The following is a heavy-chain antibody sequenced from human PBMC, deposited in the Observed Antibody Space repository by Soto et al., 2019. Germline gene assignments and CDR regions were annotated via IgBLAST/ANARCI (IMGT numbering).Heavy chain of an antibody. CDR2: IDPSDSYT. D-gene: IGHD3-3*01. CDR3: ATPNYDFWSGYYRNHYYYGMDV. Sequence: GESLKISCKGSGYSFTSYWISWVRQMPGKGLEWMGRIDPSDSYTNYGPSFQGHVTISADKSISTAYLQWSSLKASDTAMYYCATPNYDFWSGYYRNHYYYGMDVWGQGTTVTVSS. J-gene: IGHJ6*02. CDR1: GYSFTSYW. V-gene: IGHV5-10-1*01.